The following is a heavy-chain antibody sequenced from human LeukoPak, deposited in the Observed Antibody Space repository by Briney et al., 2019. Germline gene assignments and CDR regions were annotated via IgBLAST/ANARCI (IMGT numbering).Heavy chain of an antibody. J-gene: IGHJ3*02. V-gene: IGHV3-7*01. Sequence: PGGSLRLSCAASGFTFSSYWMSWVRQAPGKGLEWVNNIKQDGSEKYYVDSVKRRFTISRDNAKNSLYLQMNSLRAEDTAVYYCARYYDSSGFGAFDIWGQGTMVTVSS. D-gene: IGHD3-22*01. CDR1: GFTFSSYW. CDR2: IKQDGSEK. CDR3: ARYYDSSGFGAFDI.